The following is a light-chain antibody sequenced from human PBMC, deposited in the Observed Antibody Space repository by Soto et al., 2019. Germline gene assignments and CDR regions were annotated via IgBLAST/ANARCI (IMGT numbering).Light chain of an antibody. Sequence: EIVMTQSPATLSVSPGERATLSCRASQNVGNNLVWYQQKPGQAPRLLIYGASTRAAGIPDRFSGSGSGTEFTLTTSRLEPEDFAVYYCQQYGSSPRTFGQGTKVDIK. J-gene: IGKJ1*01. CDR3: QQYGSSPRT. CDR1: QNVGNN. V-gene: IGKV3-15*01. CDR2: GAS.